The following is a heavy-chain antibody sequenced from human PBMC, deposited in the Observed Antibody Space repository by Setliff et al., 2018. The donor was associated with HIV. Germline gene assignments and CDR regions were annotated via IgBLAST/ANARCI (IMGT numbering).Heavy chain of an antibody. V-gene: IGHV3-30*04. D-gene: IGHD5-12*01. CDR1: GFTFNNYA. Sequence: GGSLRLSCAASGFTFNNYAIHWVRQAPGKGLECVGLISYDGSATYYADSVEGRFTISRDQYKNTLYLQMSTLRPEDTAVYYCVRDWRSGYDLNFDYWGQGTLVTVSS. CDR3: VRDWRSGYDLNFDY. CDR2: ISYDGSAT. J-gene: IGHJ4*02.